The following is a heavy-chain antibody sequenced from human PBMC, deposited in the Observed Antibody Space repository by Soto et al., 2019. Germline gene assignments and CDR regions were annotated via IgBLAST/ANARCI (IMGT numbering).Heavy chain of an antibody. J-gene: IGHJ4*02. CDR3: ARDGVYGESWGSDY. CDR1: GDSISSDNW. CDR2: VYHGWTI. Sequence: QVQLQESGPGLVKPSGTLSLTCTVSGDSISSDNWWTWVRPAPGKGLEWIGEVYHGWTIHYHPSLKSRVNISLDKSKNRFSVSRSCVTSGDAAVYYCARDGVYGESWGSDYWGQGALVTVSP. D-gene: IGHD6-6*01. V-gene: IGHV4-4*02.